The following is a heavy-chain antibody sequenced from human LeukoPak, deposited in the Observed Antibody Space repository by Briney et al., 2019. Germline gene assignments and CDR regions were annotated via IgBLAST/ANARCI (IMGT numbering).Heavy chain of an antibody. CDR1: GYSFTSYG. V-gene: IGHV1-18*01. CDR2: IGGYTGHT. J-gene: IGHJ5*02. D-gene: IGHD2-15*01. Sequence: ASVTVSCKPSGYSFTSYGVTWVRQAPGQGLEWMGWIGGYTGHTNYVQKFQGRVTMTTDTSTSTAYMELRSLTSDDTAVYYCARDGSCSAGSCAMDGWFDPWGQGTLVTVSS. CDR3: ARDGSCSAGSCAMDGWFDP.